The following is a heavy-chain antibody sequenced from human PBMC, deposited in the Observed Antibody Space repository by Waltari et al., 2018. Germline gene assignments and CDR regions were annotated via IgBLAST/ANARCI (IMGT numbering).Heavy chain of an antibody. Sequence: QVQLQQWGAGLLKPSETLSLTCAAYGGSFSGYYWIWIRQPPGKGLEWIGEINHSGSTNYNPSLKSRVTISVDTSKNQFSLKLSSVTAADTAVYYCARGYLRYSYWGQGTLVTVSS. CDR3: ARGYLRYSY. J-gene: IGHJ4*02. CDR1: GGSFSGYY. CDR2: INHSGST. V-gene: IGHV4-34*01. D-gene: IGHD1-1*01.